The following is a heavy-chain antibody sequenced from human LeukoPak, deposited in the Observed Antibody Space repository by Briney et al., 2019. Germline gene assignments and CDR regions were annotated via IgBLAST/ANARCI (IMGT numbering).Heavy chain of an antibody. Sequence: SETLCLTCTVSGGSMSSYYWSWIRQPPGKGLEWIGYSYYSGSTNYNPSLKSRVTISLDTSKNQFSLKLNSVTAADTAVYYCARGGLSSGWYGWGQGTLVTVSS. CDR2: SYYSGST. J-gene: IGHJ4*02. CDR3: ARGGLSSGWYG. D-gene: IGHD6-19*01. CDR1: GGSMSSYY. V-gene: IGHV4-59*01.